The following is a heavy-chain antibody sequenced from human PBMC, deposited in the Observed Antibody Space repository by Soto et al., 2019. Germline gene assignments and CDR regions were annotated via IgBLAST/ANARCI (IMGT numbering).Heavy chain of an antibody. J-gene: IGHJ4*02. Sequence: SQTLSLTCAVYGGSFSGYYWSWILQPPGKGLEWIGEINHSGSTNYNPSLKSRVTISVDTSKKQFSLKLRSVTAADTAVYYCARSYYGSGSYRWGQGTLVTVSS. CDR1: GGSFSGYY. D-gene: IGHD3-10*01. CDR2: INHSGST. CDR3: ARSYYGSGSYR. V-gene: IGHV4-34*01.